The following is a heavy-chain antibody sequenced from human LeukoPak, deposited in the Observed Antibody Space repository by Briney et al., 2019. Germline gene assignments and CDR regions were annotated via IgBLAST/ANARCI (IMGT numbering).Heavy chain of an antibody. D-gene: IGHD2-21*01. V-gene: IGHV1-2*02. J-gene: IGHJ3*02. CDR1: GYTITGYY. Sequence: ASVKVSCKASGYTITGYYMHWVRQAPGQGLEWMGWINPNSGGTNYAQKFQGRVTMTRDTSISTAYMELSRLRSDDTAVYYCAREGLFDDAFDIWGQGTMVTVSS. CDR2: INPNSGGT. CDR3: AREGLFDDAFDI.